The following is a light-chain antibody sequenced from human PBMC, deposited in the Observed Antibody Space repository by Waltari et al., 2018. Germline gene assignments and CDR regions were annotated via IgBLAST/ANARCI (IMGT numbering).Light chain of an antibody. CDR2: DAS. CDR1: QDINNY. V-gene: IGKV1-33*01. CDR3: QEYEDFALT. J-gene: IGKJ4*01. Sequence: DIQMTQSPSSLSASVGDRVTITCQASQDINNYLNWYHQRPGKAPKLLIYDASDLETGVPLRFSGSGSGMHLSLTISSLQPEDVGTYFCQEYEDFALTFGGGTTVEI.